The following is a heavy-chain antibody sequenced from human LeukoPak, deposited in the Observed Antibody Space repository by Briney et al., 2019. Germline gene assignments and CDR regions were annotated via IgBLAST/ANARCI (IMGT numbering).Heavy chain of an antibody. D-gene: IGHD3-10*01. Sequence: ASVTVSCTASGYTFTSYGISWVRQAPGQGLEWMGWINTYNGNTNYAQKFQGRVTMTTDTSTSTAYMELRSLRSDDTAVFYCARGGHRRYYYTSGSAFDPWGQGTLVTVSS. J-gene: IGHJ5*02. V-gene: IGHV1-18*01. CDR1: GYTFTSYG. CDR3: ARGGHRRYYYTSGSAFDP. CDR2: INTYNGNT.